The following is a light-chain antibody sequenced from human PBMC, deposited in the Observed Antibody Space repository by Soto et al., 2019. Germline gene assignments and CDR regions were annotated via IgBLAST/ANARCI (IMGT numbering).Light chain of an antibody. CDR1: QSVSSSY. J-gene: IGKJ1*01. CDR2: GAS. Sequence: EIVLTQSPGTLSLSPGERATLSCRAGQSVSSSYLAWYQQKPGQAPRLLIYGASSRATGIPDRFSGSGSGTDFTLIISRLEPEDFAVYYCQQYGSSPQTFGQGTKVEIK. V-gene: IGKV3-20*01. CDR3: QQYGSSPQT.